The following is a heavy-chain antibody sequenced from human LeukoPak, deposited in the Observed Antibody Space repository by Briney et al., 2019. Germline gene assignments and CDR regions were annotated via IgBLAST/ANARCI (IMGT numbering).Heavy chain of an antibody. CDR3: ARGDSIAVAGGYWFDP. J-gene: IGHJ5*02. CDR1: GYTFTSYD. D-gene: IGHD6-19*01. CDR2: MNPNSGNT. V-gene: IGHV1-8*01. Sequence: GASVKVSCKASGYTFTSYDINWVRQATGQGLEWTGWMNPNSGNTGYAQKFQGRVTMTRNTSISTAYMELSSLRSEDTAVYYCARGDSIAVAGGYWFDPWGQGTLVTVSS.